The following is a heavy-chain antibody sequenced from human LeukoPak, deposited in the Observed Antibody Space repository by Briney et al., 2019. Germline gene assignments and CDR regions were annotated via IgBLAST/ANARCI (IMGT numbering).Heavy chain of an antibody. CDR3: ARPPYYYDSSGHYD. CDR2: IIPILGIA. D-gene: IGHD3-22*01. J-gene: IGHJ4*02. Sequence: GASVKVSCKASGGTFSSYAISWVRQAPGQGLEWMGRIIPILGIANYAQKFQGRVTITADKSTSTAYMELSSLRSEDTAVYYCARPPYYYDSSGHYDWGQGTLVTVSS. V-gene: IGHV1-69*04. CDR1: GGTFSSYA.